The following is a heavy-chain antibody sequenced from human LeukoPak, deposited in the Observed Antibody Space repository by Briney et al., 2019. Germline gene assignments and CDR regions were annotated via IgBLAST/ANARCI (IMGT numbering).Heavy chain of an antibody. J-gene: IGHJ4*02. CDR1: GFTFSSYA. D-gene: IGHD1-26*01. CDR2: ISYDGSNK. CDR3: ARGTDGSLDY. V-gene: IGHV3-30-3*01. Sequence: GGSLRLSCAASGFTFSSYAMHWVRQAPGKGLEWVAVISYDGSNKYYADSVKGRFTISRDNSKNTLYLQMNSLRAEDTAVYYCARGTDGSLDYWGQGTLVTVSP.